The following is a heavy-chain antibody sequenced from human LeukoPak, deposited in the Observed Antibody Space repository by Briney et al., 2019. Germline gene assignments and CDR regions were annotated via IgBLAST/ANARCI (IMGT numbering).Heavy chain of an antibody. V-gene: IGHV1-46*01. J-gene: IGHJ4*02. CDR2: ISPCGGST. CDR3: ARDLAY. Sequence: ASVKVSCKASGYTFTSYFIYWVRQPPGQGLEGKGIISPCGGSTTYAQKFQDRVTMTRDTSTSMVYMELSSLRSEETALYYCARDLAYWGQGTLVTVSS. CDR1: GYTFTSYF.